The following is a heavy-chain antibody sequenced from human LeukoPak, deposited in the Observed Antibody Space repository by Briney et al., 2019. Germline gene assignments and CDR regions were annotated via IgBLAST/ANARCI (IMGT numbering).Heavy chain of an antibody. Sequence: GGSLRLSCAASGFTVSSNYMSWVRQAPGKGLEWVSVIYSGGSTYYADSVKGRFTISRDNSKNTLYLQMNSLRAEDTAVYYCAKDRGGRVSGYEGADYWGQGTLVTVSS. J-gene: IGHJ4*02. D-gene: IGHD3-10*01. V-gene: IGHV3-53*01. CDR2: IYSGGST. CDR1: GFTVSSNY. CDR3: AKDRGGRVSGYEGADY.